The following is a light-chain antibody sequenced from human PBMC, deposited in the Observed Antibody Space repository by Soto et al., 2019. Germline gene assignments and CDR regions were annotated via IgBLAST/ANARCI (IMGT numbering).Light chain of an antibody. CDR3: QQRSNWPPT. Sequence: EIVLTQSPATLSLSPGEIATLSCRASQTVSSYLAWYQQKPGQAPRLLIYDASNRATGIPARFSGSGSGTDFTLSISSLEPEDFAVYYCQQRSNWPPTFSQGTRLEIK. CDR2: DAS. J-gene: IGKJ5*01. V-gene: IGKV3-11*01. CDR1: QTVSSY.